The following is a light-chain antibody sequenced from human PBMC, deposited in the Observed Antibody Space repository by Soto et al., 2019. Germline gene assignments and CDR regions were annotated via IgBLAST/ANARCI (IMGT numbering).Light chain of an antibody. Sequence: QSALTQPRSVSGSPGQSVTISCTGTSSDVGGYNSVSWYQQHPAKAPKLMIYDVSKRPSGVPDRFSGSKSGNTASLTISGLQADDEADYYCCSYAGSYPFVFGTGTKLTVL. V-gene: IGLV2-11*01. J-gene: IGLJ1*01. CDR3: CSYAGSYPFV. CDR2: DVS. CDR1: SSDVGGYNS.